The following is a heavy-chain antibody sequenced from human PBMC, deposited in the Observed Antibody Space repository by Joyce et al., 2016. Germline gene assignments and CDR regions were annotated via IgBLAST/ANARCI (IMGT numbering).Heavy chain of an antibody. CDR3: AKDHISGYRNAFDI. V-gene: IGHV3-23*01. CDR1: GFTFRWNA. Sequence: EVQLLESGGGLVQPGGSLRLSCAASGFTFRWNAMSWVRQAPGKGLEWVAAMRGSGGSTYYADSVKGRCTISRDNSKNTLYLQMNSLRAEDTAVYFCAKDHISGYRNAFDIWGQGTRVTVSS. CDR2: MRGSGGST. J-gene: IGHJ3*02. D-gene: IGHD6-19*01.